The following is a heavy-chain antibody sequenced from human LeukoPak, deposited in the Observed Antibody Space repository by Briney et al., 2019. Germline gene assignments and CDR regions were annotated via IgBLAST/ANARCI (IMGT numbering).Heavy chain of an antibody. V-gene: IGHV1-18*01. CDR1: GYTFTSYG. Sequence: ASVKVSCKASGYTFTSYGISWVRQAPGQGLEWMGWISAYNGNTNYAQKLQGRVTMTTDTSTSTAYMELRSLRSDDTALYYRARDGGGGYIYGFHDAFDIWGQGTMVTVSS. J-gene: IGHJ3*02. D-gene: IGHD5-18*01. CDR3: ARDGGGGYIYGFHDAFDI. CDR2: ISAYNGNT.